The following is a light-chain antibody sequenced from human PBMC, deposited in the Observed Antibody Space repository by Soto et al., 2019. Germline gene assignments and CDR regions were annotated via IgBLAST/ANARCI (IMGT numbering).Light chain of an antibody. Sequence: EIVMTQSPATLSVSPGGRVTLSCRASQSVSSNLAWYQQKPGQAPRLLIYGVSTRATGIPARFSGSGSGTEFTLTISSLQPDDFATYYCQQYNTYSKTFGQGTKVDIK. V-gene: IGKV3-15*01. CDR2: GVS. CDR1: QSVSSN. J-gene: IGKJ1*01. CDR3: QQYNTYSKT.